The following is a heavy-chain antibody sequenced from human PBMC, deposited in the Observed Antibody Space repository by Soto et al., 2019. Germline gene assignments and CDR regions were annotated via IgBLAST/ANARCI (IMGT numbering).Heavy chain of an antibody. CDR1: GFTFSSYA. CDR3: AGESVMGYCSGGSCYETGYYYGMDV. Sequence: PGGSLRLSCAASGFTFSSYAMHWVRQAPGKGLEWVAVISYDGSNKYYADSVKGRFTISRDNSKNTLYVQMNSLRAEDTALYYCAGESVMGYCSGGSCYETGYYYGMDVWGQGTTVTVSS. J-gene: IGHJ6*02. CDR2: ISYDGSNK. D-gene: IGHD2-15*01. V-gene: IGHV3-30-3*01.